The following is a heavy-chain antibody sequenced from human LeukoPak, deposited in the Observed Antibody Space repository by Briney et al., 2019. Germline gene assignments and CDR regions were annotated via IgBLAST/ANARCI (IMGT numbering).Heavy chain of an antibody. CDR3: ARETD. V-gene: IGHV3-64*01. Sequence: GGSLRLSCAASGFTFSSYAMHWVRQAPGKGLEYVSAISSNGGSTYYANSVEGRFTISRDNSKNTLYLQMGSLRAEDMAVYYCARETDWGQGTLVTVSS. J-gene: IGHJ4*02. CDR1: GFTFSSYA. CDR2: ISSNGGST.